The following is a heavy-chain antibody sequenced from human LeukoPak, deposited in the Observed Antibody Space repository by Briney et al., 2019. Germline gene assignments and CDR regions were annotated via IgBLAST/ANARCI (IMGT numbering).Heavy chain of an antibody. D-gene: IGHD6-19*01. CDR2: IWYDGSNK. CDR1: GFTFSDYY. CDR3: AREDGGWYYFDY. Sequence: GGSLRLSCATSGFTFSDYYMNWVRQAPGKGLEWVAVIWYDGSNKYYADSVKGRFTISRDNSKNTLYLQMNSLRAEDTAVYYCAREDGGWYYFDYWGQGTLVTVSS. J-gene: IGHJ4*02. V-gene: IGHV3-33*08.